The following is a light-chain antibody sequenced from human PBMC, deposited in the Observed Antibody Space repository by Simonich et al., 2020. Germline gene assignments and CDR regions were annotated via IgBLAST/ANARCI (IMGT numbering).Light chain of an antibody. CDR3: QQYYSTPRT. Sequence: DIVMTQSPDSLAVSRGERATINCKSSQSVLYSSNNKNYLAWYQQKPGQPTKLLIYWASTRESGVPDRFSGSGSGTDFTLTISSLQAEDVAVYYCQQYYSTPRTFGQGTKVEIK. CDR1: QSVLYSSNNKNY. V-gene: IGKV4-1*01. CDR2: WAS. J-gene: IGKJ1*01.